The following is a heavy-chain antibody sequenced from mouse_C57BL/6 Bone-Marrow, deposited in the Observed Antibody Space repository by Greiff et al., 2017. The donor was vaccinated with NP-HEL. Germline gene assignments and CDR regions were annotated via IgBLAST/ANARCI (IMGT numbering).Heavy chain of an antibody. CDR3: ARERLLRSNYAMDY. D-gene: IGHD1-1*01. V-gene: IGHV1-72*01. J-gene: IGHJ4*01. Sequence: QVQLQQPGAELVKPGASVKLSCKASGYTFTSYWMHWVKQRPGRGLEWIGRIDPNSGGTKYNEKFKSKATLTVDKPSSTAYMQRSSLTSEDSAVYYCARERLLRSNYAMDYWGQGTSVTVSS. CDR2: IDPNSGGT. CDR1: GYTFTSYW.